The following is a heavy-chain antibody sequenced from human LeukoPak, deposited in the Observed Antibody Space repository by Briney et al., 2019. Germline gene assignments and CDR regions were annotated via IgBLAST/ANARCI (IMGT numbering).Heavy chain of an antibody. D-gene: IGHD3-3*01. CDR2: MNPNSGNT. V-gene: IGHV1-8*02. Sequence: ASVKVSCKASGYTFTSYDISWVRQATGQGLEWMGWMNPNSGNTGYAQKFQGRVTMTRNTSISTAYMELSSLRSEDTAVYYCARGPRVLHDFWSGGGDFDYWGQGTLVTVSS. CDR1: GYTFTSYD. J-gene: IGHJ4*02. CDR3: ARGPRVLHDFWSGGGDFDY.